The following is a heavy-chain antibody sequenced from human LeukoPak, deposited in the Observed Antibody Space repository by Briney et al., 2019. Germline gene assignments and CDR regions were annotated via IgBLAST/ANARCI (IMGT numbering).Heavy chain of an antibody. D-gene: IGHD6-19*01. CDR3: AKWVIAVAGHNWFDP. Sequence: GGSLRLSCAASGFTFSSCGMHWVRQAPGKGLEWVAVISYDGSNKYYADSVKGRFTISRDNSKNTLYLQMNSLRAEDTAVYYCAKWVIAVAGHNWFDPWGQGTLVAVSS. V-gene: IGHV3-30*18. J-gene: IGHJ5*02. CDR1: GFTFSSCG. CDR2: ISYDGSNK.